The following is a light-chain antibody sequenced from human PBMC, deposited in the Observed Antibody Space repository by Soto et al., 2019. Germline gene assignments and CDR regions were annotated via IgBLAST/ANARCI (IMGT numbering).Light chain of an antibody. J-gene: IGKJ5*01. Sequence: DIQMTQSPSTLPASVGDRATITCRASQSISNWLAWYQQNPGTAPKLLIYHASTLESGVPSRFSGSGSGTEFTLTISSLQPDDFATYYCQQLHGYPITFGQGTQLEIK. V-gene: IGKV1-5*01. CDR1: QSISNW. CDR2: HAS. CDR3: QQLHGYPIT.